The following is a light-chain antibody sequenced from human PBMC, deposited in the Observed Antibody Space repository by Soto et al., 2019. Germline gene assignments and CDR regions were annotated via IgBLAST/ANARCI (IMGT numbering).Light chain of an antibody. CDR3: QSYDISLSGWV. V-gene: IGLV1-40*01. Sequence: QSVRTQPPSVSGAPGQRVTISCTGSSSNIGAGYDVHWYQQLPGTAPKLLIYGNSNRPSGVPDRFSGSKSGTSASLAITGLQAEDEADYYCQSYDISLSGWVFGGGTQLTVL. CDR2: GNS. J-gene: IGLJ3*02. CDR1: SSNIGAGYD.